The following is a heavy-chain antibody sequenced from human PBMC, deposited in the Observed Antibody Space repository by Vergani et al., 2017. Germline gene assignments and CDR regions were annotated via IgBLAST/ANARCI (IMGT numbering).Heavy chain of an antibody. CDR2: ISPSGGTT. Sequence: EVQLLESGGDLVQPGGSLRLSCAASEFTFSNYAMSWVRQAPGKGLEWVSSISPSGGTTYYADSVRGRFTISRDNSKNTLYLQMNSLRADDTAVYYCARFPNWSFDYWGQGTLVTVSS. CDR1: EFTFSNYA. D-gene: IGHD1-1*01. J-gene: IGHJ4*02. CDR3: ARFPNWSFDY. V-gene: IGHV3-23*01.